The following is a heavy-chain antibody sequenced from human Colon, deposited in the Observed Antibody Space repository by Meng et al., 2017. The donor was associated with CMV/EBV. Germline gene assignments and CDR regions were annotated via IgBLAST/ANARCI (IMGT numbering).Heavy chain of an antibody. CDR1: GYTFGDYD. D-gene: IGHD3-10*01. J-gene: IGHJ6*02. V-gene: IGHV1-8*03. Sequence: ASVKVSCKASGYTFGDYDVNWVRQATGQGLEWLGWMKPNSDHTGYAQKFRDRISFTTDTSTSTVYMELRSLRSEDTAGYYCARDGGRSWSAHNYGMYVWGQGTTVTVSS. CDR3: ARDGGRSWSAHNYGMYV. CDR2: MKPNSDHT.